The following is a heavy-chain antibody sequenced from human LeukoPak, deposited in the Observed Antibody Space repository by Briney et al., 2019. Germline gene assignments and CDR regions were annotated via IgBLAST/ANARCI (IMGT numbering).Heavy chain of an antibody. V-gene: IGHV3-30*02. CDR2: IRYDGSNK. Sequence: GGSLRLSCAASGFTFSSYGMHWVRQAPGKGLEWVAFIRYDGSNKYYADSVKGRFTISRDNSKNTLYLQMNSLGAEDTAVYYCAKGSYDYFDYWGQGTLVTVSS. CDR3: AKGSYDYFDY. J-gene: IGHJ4*02. CDR1: GFTFSSYG. D-gene: IGHD2-2*01.